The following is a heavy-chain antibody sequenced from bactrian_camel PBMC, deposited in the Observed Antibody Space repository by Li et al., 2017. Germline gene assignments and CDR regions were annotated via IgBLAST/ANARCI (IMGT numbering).Heavy chain of an antibody. CDR2: VYTGDGKT. D-gene: IGHD4*01. CDR3: AKDLFTDYAR. V-gene: IGHV3S1*01. Sequence: HVQLVESGGGLVQPGGSLRLSCAASGFTFSNNWMHWVRQAPGKGLEWVPTVYTGDGKTYSADSVKGRFTISRDNTKNILYLQMNSLKSEDTALYYCAKDLFTDYARWGQGTQVTVS. CDR1: GFTFSNNW. J-gene: IGHJ4*01.